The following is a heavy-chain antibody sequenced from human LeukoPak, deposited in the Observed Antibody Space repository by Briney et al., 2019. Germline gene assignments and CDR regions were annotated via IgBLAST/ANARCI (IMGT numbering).Heavy chain of an antibody. CDR1: GGTFSSYA. Sequence: GASVKVSCKASGGTFSSYAISWVRQAPGQGLGWMGGIIPIFGTANYAQKFQGRVTITTDESTSTAYMELSSLRSEDTAVYYCARAQSGCYGYYYYMDVWGKGTTVTVSS. J-gene: IGHJ6*03. D-gene: IGHD1-26*01. CDR2: IIPIFGTA. CDR3: ARAQSGCYGYYYYMDV. V-gene: IGHV1-69*05.